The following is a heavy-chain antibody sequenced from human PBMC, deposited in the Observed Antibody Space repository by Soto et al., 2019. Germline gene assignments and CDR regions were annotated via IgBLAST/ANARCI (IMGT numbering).Heavy chain of an antibody. V-gene: IGHV4-31*03. D-gene: IGHD6-19*01. CDR3: ASGSVAGKQYLDY. J-gene: IGHJ4*02. CDR2: IYYSGST. CDR1: GGSISSGGYY. Sequence: SETLSLTCTVSGGSISSGGYYWSWIRQHPGKGLEWIGYIYYSGSTYYNPSLKSRVTISVDTSKNQFSLKLSSVTAADTAVYYCASGSVAGKQYLDYWGQGTQVTISS.